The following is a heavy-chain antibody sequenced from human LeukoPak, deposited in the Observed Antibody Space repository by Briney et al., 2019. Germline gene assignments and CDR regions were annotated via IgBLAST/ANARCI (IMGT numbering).Heavy chain of an antibody. CDR3: ARSSMFRGVTVDY. CDR1: GGSINSSGYY. Sequence: SETLSLTCTVSGGSINSSGYYWGWIRQPPGKALEWIGSIYHSGYTYYNPSLKSRVTISVDTSKNQFSLKLRSVTAADTAVYYCARSSMFRGVTVDYWGQGTLVSVSS. J-gene: IGHJ4*02. CDR2: IYHSGYT. V-gene: IGHV4-39*01. D-gene: IGHD3-10*01.